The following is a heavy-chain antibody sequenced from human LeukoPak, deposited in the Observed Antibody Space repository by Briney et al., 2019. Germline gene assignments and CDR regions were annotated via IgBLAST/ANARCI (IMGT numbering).Heavy chain of an antibody. CDR2: INPNSGGT. D-gene: IGHD4-17*01. CDR1: GYTFTGYY. J-gene: IGHJ3*02. Sequence: ASVKVSCKASGYTFTGYYMHWVRQAPGQGLEWMGWINPNSGGTNYAQKFQGRVTMTRDTSISTAYMELSSLRPDDTAVYYCARPTTVTDYDACDIWGQGTMVTVSS. CDR3: ARPTTVTDYDACDI. V-gene: IGHV1-2*02.